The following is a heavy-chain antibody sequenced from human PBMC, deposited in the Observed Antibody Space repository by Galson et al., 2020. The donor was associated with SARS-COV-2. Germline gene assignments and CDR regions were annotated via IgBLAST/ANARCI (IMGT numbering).Heavy chain of an antibody. CDR2: IYTSGDT. Sequence: SETLSLTCTVSGGSVSSGNHFWSWIRQPAGKGLEWVGRIYTSGDTDYNPSLKSRVTISIDTSKNQVSLNLTSVTAADTAFYYCAKGLQVQVHCSTGSCRDSFDIWGQGTLVSVSS. J-gene: IGHJ3*02. V-gene: IGHV4-61*02. CDR1: GGSVSSGNHF. CDR3: AKGLQVQVHCSTGSCRDSFDI. D-gene: IGHD3-10*01.